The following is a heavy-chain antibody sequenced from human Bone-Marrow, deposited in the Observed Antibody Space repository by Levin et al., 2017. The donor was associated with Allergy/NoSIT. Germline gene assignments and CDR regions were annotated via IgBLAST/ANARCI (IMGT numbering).Heavy chain of an antibody. D-gene: IGHD4-17*01. V-gene: IGHV3-64*01. CDR1: GFSFSDYA. Sequence: PTGGSLRLSCAASGFSFSDYAMHWVRQAPGKGLDYVSTISSNGVITYYSKSVKGRFTISRDNSKSALFLQMGSLTTDDMAVYYCARGGTTVFDWFDPWGQGTLVTVSS. CDR3: ARGGTTVFDWFDP. J-gene: IGHJ5*02. CDR2: ISSNGVIT.